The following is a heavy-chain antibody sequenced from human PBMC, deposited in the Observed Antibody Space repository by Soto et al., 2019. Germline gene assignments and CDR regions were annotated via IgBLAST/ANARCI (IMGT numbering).Heavy chain of an antibody. CDR1: GFTFSSYL. CDR2: IKQDGSEK. D-gene: IGHD3-3*01. CDR3: SREGEYYDFRSDNGRNVDY. J-gene: IGHJ4*02. V-gene: IGHV3-7*01. Sequence: GGSLRLSCAASGFTFSSYLMSWVRQAPGKGLVWVANIKQDGSEKYYVDSVKGRFTISRDNAKNSLYLQMNSLRAEDTAVYYCSREGEYYDFRSDNGRNVDYWGQGTLVTVSS.